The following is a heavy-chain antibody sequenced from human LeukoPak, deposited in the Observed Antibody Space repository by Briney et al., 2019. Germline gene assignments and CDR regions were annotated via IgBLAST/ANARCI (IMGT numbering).Heavy chain of an antibody. CDR3: AKEVQGISMFDT. V-gene: IGHV3-30*18. CDR2: VSYDERNR. Sequence: GGSLRLSCAASGFTFSTYWMHWVRQAPGKGLEWVAVVSYDERNRYYGDSVKGRFTISRDNSKNIMYLQMNSLGTEDTAVYYCAKEVQGISMFDTWGQGILVTVSS. CDR1: GFTFSTYW. D-gene: IGHD6-13*01. J-gene: IGHJ4*02.